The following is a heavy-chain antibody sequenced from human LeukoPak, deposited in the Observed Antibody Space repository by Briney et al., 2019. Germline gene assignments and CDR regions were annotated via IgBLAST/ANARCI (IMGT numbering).Heavy chain of an antibody. CDR1: GFTFSSYS. V-gene: IGHV3-21*01. Sequence: GGSLRLSCAASGFTFSSYSMNGVRQAPGKGLEWVSSISSSSSYIYYADSVKGRFTISRDNAKNSLYLQMNSLRAEDTAVYYCAHYGSGSYYRDYWGQGTLVTVSS. J-gene: IGHJ4*02. CDR2: ISSSSSYI. CDR3: AHYGSGSYYRDY. D-gene: IGHD3-10*01.